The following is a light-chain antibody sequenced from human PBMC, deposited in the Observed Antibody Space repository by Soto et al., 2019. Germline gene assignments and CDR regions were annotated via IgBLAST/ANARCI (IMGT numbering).Light chain of an antibody. Sequence: QSVLTQPASVSGSPGQSITISCTGTSSDVGGYDHVSWYQLHPGKAPKLIVSEVSNRPSGVSYRFSGSKSGNTASLTISGLQAEDEADYFCSSYSISTAYLFGTGTKVTVL. CDR3: SSYSISTAYL. J-gene: IGLJ1*01. CDR1: SSDVGGYDH. CDR2: EVS. V-gene: IGLV2-14*01.